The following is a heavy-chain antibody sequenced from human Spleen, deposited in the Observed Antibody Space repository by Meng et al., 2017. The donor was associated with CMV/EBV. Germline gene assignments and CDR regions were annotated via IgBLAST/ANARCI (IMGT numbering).Heavy chain of an antibody. Sequence: ASVKVSCKASGYTFTNYGISWVRQAPGQGLEWMGWISAYNGNTNYAQDLQGRVTMTTDTSTSTAYMELKSLRSDDTAVYYCARGARRQYQLLIEGYYFYGMDVWGQGTTVTVSS. CDR2: ISAYNGNT. D-gene: IGHD2-2*01. J-gene: IGHJ6*02. CDR1: GYTFTNYG. V-gene: IGHV1-18*01. CDR3: ARGARRQYQLLIEGYYFYGMDV.